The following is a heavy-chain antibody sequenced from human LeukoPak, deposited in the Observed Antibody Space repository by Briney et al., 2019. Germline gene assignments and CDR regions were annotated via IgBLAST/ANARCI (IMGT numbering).Heavy chain of an antibody. Sequence: GGSLRLSCAASGFTFSSYSMNWVRQAPGKGLEWVSSISSSSSYIYYADSVKGRFTISRDDATNSVYLEMNSLRAEDTAVYYCAREYFYRFDFWGQGTLVTVSS. D-gene: IGHD2/OR15-2a*01. CDR3: AREYFYRFDF. CDR2: ISSSSSYI. J-gene: IGHJ4*02. V-gene: IGHV3-21*04. CDR1: GFTFSSYS.